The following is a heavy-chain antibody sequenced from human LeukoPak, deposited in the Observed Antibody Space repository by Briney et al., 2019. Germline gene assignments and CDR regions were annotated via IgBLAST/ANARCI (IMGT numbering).Heavy chain of an antibody. CDR3: ARAPHDMVRGVNKHYNWFDP. J-gene: IGHJ5*02. Sequence: SVKVSCKASGGTFSSYAISWVRQAPGQGLEWMGGIIPIFGTANYAQKFQGRVTITADESTSTAYMELSSLRSEDTAVYYCARAPHDMVRGVNKHYNWFDPWGQGTLVTVSS. V-gene: IGHV1-69*13. CDR2: IIPIFGTA. D-gene: IGHD3-10*01. CDR1: GGTFSSYA.